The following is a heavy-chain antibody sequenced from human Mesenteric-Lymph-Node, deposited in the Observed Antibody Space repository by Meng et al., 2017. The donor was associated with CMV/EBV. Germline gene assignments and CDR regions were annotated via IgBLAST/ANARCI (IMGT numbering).Heavy chain of an antibody. CDR1: GFTFNTNA. CDR2: ISFDGSNK. V-gene: IGHV3-30-3*01. Sequence: GESLKISCAASGFTFNTNAMDWVRQAPGKGLEWVALISFDGSNKYYAESVKGRFTISRDNSKNTLDLQMNSLRAEDTAVYYCATGYCSGTTCYRAYLGQGTLVTVSS. D-gene: IGHD2-2*02. J-gene: IGHJ4*02. CDR3: ATGYCSGTTCYRAY.